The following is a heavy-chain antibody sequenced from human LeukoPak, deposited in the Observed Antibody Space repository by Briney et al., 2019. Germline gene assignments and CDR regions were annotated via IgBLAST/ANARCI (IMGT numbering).Heavy chain of an antibody. D-gene: IGHD6-13*01. CDR1: GFSFSTSA. CDR3: ASRPSNTWSGPLDY. V-gene: IGHV3-23*01. Sequence: GGSLTLSCAAPGFSFSTSAMSWVRLTAGKGLEWVSLIRADDYSTYYADSAKGRFTISRDNSKNTMYLQMNSLRVEDTAVYYCASRPSNTWSGPLDYWGQGTLVTVSS. CDR2: IRADDYST. J-gene: IGHJ4*02.